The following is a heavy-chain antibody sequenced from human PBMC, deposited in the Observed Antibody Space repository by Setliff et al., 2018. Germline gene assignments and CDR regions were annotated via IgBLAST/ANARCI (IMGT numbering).Heavy chain of an antibody. J-gene: IGHJ4*02. V-gene: IGHV3-48*01. CDR3: VRWVDGKADY. CDR1: GFTFSNYG. Sequence: LSLTCAASGFTFSNYGMTWVRRAPGKGLEWISYISTSSGTRYYTDSVKGRFTISRDNSKNTLYLQMGSLRPEDMAVYYCVRWVDGKADYWGQGTLVTVSS. CDR2: ISTSSGTR.